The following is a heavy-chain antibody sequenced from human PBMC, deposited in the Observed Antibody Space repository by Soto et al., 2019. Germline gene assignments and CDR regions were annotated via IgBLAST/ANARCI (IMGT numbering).Heavy chain of an antibody. Sequence: SETLSLTCTVSGGSISSSSYYWGWIRQPPGKGLEWIGSIYYSGSTYYNPSLKSRVTISVDTSKNQFSLKLSSVTAADTAVYYCARVSEDSSGYYYARDDAFDIWGQGTMVTVSS. CDR2: IYYSGST. D-gene: IGHD3-22*01. CDR1: GGSISSSSYY. V-gene: IGHV4-39*07. J-gene: IGHJ3*02. CDR3: ARVSEDSSGYYYARDDAFDI.